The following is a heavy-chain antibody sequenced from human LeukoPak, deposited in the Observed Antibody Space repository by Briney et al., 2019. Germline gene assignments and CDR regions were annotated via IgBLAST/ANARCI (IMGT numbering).Heavy chain of an antibody. CDR1: GFSFSIRW. CDR3: VRSQYSSSS. D-gene: IGHD6-13*01. CDR2: IKQDGSEK. J-gene: IGHJ5*02. V-gene: IGHV3-7*01. Sequence: GGSLRLSCAASGFSFSIRWMSWVRQAPGKGLEWVANIKQDGSEKHYVDSVKGRFTISRDNAKNSLYLQMSSLRVEDTAVYYCVRSQYSSSSWGQGTLVTVSS.